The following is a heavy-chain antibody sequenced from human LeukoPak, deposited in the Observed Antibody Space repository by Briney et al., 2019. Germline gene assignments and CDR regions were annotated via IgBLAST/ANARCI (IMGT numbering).Heavy chain of an antibody. CDR2: IYHSGST. CDR1: GGSTSSGGYS. V-gene: IGHV4-30-2*01. CDR3: ARAGGSGPFDP. J-gene: IGHJ5*02. D-gene: IGHD3-10*01. Sequence: PSQTLSLTCAVSGGSTSSGGYSWSWIRQPPGKGLEWIGYIYHSGSTYYNPSLKSRVTISVDRSKNQFSLKLSSVTAADTAVYYCARAGGSGPFDPWGQGTLVTVSS.